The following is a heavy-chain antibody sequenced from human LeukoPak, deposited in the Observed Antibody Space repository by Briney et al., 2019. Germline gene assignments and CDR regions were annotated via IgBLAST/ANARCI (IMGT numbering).Heavy chain of an antibody. CDR1: GGSISSSSYY. Sequence: SETLSLTCTVSGGSISSSSYYWGWIRQPPGKGLEWIGSIYYSGSTYYNPSLKSRVTISVDTSKNQFSLKLSSVTAADTAVYYCARLIRSSWYVDYWGQGTLVTVSS. CDR3: ARLIRSSWYVDY. V-gene: IGHV4-39*01. CDR2: IYYSGST. J-gene: IGHJ4*02. D-gene: IGHD6-13*01.